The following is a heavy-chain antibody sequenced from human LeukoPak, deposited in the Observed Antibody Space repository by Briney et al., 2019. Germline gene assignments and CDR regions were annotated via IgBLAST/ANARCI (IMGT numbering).Heavy chain of an antibody. CDR3: ARAENGLDY. J-gene: IGHJ4*02. CDR2: LSGSGYNT. Sequence: GGSLRLSCAASGFTFSSHALSWVRQAPGKGLEWVPSLSGSGYNTYYADSVKGRFTISRDNAKNSLYLQMNSLRAEDTAVYYCARAENGLDYWGQGTLVTVSS. V-gene: IGHV3-21*01. D-gene: IGHD2-8*01. CDR1: GFTFSSHA.